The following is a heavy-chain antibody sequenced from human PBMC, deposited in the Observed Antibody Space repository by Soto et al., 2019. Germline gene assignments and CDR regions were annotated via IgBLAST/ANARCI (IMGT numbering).Heavy chain of an antibody. J-gene: IGHJ4*02. CDR1: GFTFSSYA. Sequence: VQLLESGGGLVQPGGSLRLSCAASGFTFSSYAMSWVRQAPGKGLEWVSAISGSGGSTYYADSVKGRFTISRDNSKNTLYLQMNSLRAEDTAVYYCAKELSRIVVVPAATFDYWGQGTLVTVSS. CDR3: AKELSRIVVVPAATFDY. CDR2: ISGSGGST. V-gene: IGHV3-23*01. D-gene: IGHD2-2*01.